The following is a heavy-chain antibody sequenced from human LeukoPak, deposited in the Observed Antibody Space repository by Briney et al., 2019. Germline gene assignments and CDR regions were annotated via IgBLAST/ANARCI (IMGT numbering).Heavy chain of an antibody. CDR1: GYTFTSYY. D-gene: IGHD4-23*01. CDR3: ARDNSVEDTAWWFDP. Sequence: ASVKVSCKASGYTFTSYYMHWVRQAPGQGLEWIGIINPSGGSTSYAQKFQGRVTMTRDMSTSTDYMELSSLRSEDTAVYYCARDNSVEDTAWWFDPWGQGTLVTVSS. CDR2: INPSGGST. J-gene: IGHJ5*02. V-gene: IGHV1-46*01.